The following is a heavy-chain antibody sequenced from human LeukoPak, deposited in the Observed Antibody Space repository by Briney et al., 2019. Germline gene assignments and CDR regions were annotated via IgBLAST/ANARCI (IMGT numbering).Heavy chain of an antibody. D-gene: IGHD5-18*01. J-gene: IGHJ4*02. CDR1: GFTFSVYV. Sequence: GGSLRLSCAASGFTFSVYVMSWVRQAPGKGLEWVSVISVPGGSTYYADSVKGRFTISRDNSKNTLYLQMNSLRAEDTAVYYCAKEGYRYGYAIDYWGQGTLVTVSS. V-gene: IGHV3-23*01. CDR3: AKEGYRYGYAIDY. CDR2: ISVPGGST.